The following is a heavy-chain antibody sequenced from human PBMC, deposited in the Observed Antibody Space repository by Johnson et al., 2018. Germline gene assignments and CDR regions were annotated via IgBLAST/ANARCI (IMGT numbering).Heavy chain of an antibody. CDR2: MNPNSGNT. CDR3: AKGGGRLPGWFDP. D-gene: IGHD1-26*01. V-gene: IGHV1-8*01. J-gene: IGHJ5*02. Sequence: QVQLVQSGAEVKKPGASVKVSCKTSGYSFTSYDIHWVRQATGQGLEWLGWMNPNSGNTGYAQKFQGRISMTMNTSITTAYMEVRSLGTEDTAVYYCAKGGGRLPGWFDPWGQGTLVNV. CDR1: GYSFTSYD.